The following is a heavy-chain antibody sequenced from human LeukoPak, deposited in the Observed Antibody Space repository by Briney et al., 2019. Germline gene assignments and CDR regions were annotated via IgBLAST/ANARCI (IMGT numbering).Heavy chain of an antibody. CDR2: IKQDGSEK. D-gene: IGHD3-22*01. Sequence: GGSLRLSCAASGFTFSSYWVSWVRQAPGKGLEWVANIKQDGSEKYYVDSVKGRFTISRDNAKNSLYLQMNSLRAEDTAVYYCARDAPAYYDSSLFDYWGQGTLVTVSS. CDR3: ARDAPAYYDSSLFDY. J-gene: IGHJ4*02. V-gene: IGHV3-7*01. CDR1: GFTFSSYW.